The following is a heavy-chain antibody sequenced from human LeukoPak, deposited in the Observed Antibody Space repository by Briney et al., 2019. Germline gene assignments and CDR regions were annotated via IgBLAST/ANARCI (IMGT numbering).Heavy chain of an antibody. Sequence: GGSLRLSCAASGFTFSSYWMTWGRQSPGKGLEWVANIKQDGSEKYHVDSVKGRFTVSRDNAKNSLYLEMNSLRAEDTAVYYCARGGQAGTGDYWGQGTLVTVSS. D-gene: IGHD3-10*01. J-gene: IGHJ4*02. V-gene: IGHV3-7*01. CDR3: ARGGQAGTGDY. CDR1: GFTFSSYW. CDR2: IKQDGSEK.